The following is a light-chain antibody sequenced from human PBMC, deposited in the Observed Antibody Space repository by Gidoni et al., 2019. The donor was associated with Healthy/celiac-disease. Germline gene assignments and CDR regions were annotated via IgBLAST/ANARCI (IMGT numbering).Light chain of an antibody. V-gene: IGKV3-15*01. CDR3: QQYNNGWT. CDR1: QSVSSN. Sequence: IVMTQSPATLSVSPGERATLSCRASQSVSSNLAWYQQKPGQAPRLLIYGASTRATGIPARFSGSGSGKEFTLTISSLQSEDFAVYYCQQYNNGWTFGQGTKVEIK. J-gene: IGKJ1*01. CDR2: GAS.